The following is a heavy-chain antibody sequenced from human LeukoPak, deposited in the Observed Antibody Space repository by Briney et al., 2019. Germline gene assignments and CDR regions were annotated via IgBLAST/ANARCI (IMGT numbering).Heavy chain of an antibody. CDR3: AKDRYCSSTSCYLVLLGGDYGGPPDAFDI. J-gene: IGHJ3*02. CDR2: ISGSGGST. V-gene: IGHV3-23*01. CDR1: GFTFSSYA. D-gene: IGHD2-2*01. Sequence: GGSLRLSCAASGFTFSSYAMSWVRQAPGKGLEWVSAISGSGGSTYYADSVKGRFTISRDNSKNTLYLQMNSLRAEDTAVYYCAKDRYCSSTSCYLVLLGGDYGGPPDAFDIWGQGTMVTVSS.